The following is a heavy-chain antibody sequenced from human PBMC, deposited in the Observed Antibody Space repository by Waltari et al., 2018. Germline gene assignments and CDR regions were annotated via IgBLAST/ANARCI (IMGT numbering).Heavy chain of an antibody. CDR3: ATTDPFGDRNYYYYCMDV. CDR1: GYTLTELS. D-gene: IGHD3-10*01. V-gene: IGHV1-24*01. Sequence: QVQLVQSGAEVKKPGASVKVSCKVSGYTLTELSLHWVRQAPGKGLEWMGGFDPEDGETIYAQKFQGRVTMTEDTSTDTAYMELSSLRSEDTAVYYCATTDPFGDRNYYYYCMDVWGQGTTVTVSS. J-gene: IGHJ6*02. CDR2: FDPEDGET.